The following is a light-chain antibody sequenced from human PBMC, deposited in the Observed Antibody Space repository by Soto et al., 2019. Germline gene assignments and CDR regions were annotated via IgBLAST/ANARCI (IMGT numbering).Light chain of an antibody. Sequence: DIQMTQSPSSVSASVGDRVTITCRASHDIGDCLAWHQQKPGEAPKLLIYSATTLHSGVPSRFSGSGSGTKSTLTISSLQPEDFATYYCLQGHTFPLSFGGGTKVEIK. V-gene: IGKV1-12*01. CDR1: HDIGDC. CDR2: SAT. J-gene: IGKJ4*01. CDR3: LQGHTFPLS.